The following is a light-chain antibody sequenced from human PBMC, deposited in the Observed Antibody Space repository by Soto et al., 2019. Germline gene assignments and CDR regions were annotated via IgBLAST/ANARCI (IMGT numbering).Light chain of an antibody. CDR3: SSYTASSTYV. Sequence: QSALTQPASVSGSPGQSITISCSGTSGDVGGYDYVSWYQHHPGKAPKLIIFEVFNRPSGVSNRFSGSKSGNTASLTISGLQAEDQADYYCSSYTASSTYVFGTGTKVTVL. CDR2: EVF. J-gene: IGLJ1*01. V-gene: IGLV2-14*01. CDR1: SGDVGGYDY.